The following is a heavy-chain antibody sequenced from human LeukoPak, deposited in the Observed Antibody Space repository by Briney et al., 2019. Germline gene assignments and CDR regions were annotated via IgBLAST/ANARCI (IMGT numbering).Heavy chain of an antibody. J-gene: IGHJ4*02. CDR1: GYTFTSYG. D-gene: IGHD3-9*01. V-gene: IGHV1-18*04. CDR3: ARDLFTYYDILTGYYRLRYFDY. CDR2: ISAYYGNT. Sequence: RASVKVSCKASGYTFTSYGISWVRQAPGQGLEWMGWISAYYGNTNYAQKLQGRVTMTTDTSTSTAYMELRSLRSDDTAVYYCARDLFTYYDILTGYYRLRYFDYWGQGTLVTVSS.